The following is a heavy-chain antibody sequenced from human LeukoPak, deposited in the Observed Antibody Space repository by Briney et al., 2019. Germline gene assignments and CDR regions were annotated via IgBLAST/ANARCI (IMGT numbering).Heavy chain of an antibody. CDR3: ARPGSGSSHFDY. CDR1: GYTFTSYY. Sequence: GASVKVSCKASGYTFTSYYMHWVRQAPGQGLEWMGIINPSGGSTNYAQKLQGRVTMTTDTSTSTAYMELRSLRSDDTAVYYCARPGSGSSHFDYWGQGTLVTVSS. CDR2: INPSGGST. D-gene: IGHD3-10*01. J-gene: IGHJ4*02. V-gene: IGHV1-46*01.